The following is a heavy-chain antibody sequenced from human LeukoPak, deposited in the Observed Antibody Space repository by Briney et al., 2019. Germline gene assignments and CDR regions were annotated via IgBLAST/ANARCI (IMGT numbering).Heavy chain of an antibody. D-gene: IGHD2-15*01. CDR2: IYPGDSDT. CDR1: GYSFTSYW. Sequence: GESLKISCKGSGYSFTSYWIGWVRQMPGKGLEWMGIIYPGDSDTRYSPSFQGHVTISADKSISTAYLQWSSLKASDTAMYYCARLGGGSIDYYYYYGMDVWGQGTTVTVSS. CDR3: ARLGGGSIDYYYYYGMDV. V-gene: IGHV5-51*01. J-gene: IGHJ6*02.